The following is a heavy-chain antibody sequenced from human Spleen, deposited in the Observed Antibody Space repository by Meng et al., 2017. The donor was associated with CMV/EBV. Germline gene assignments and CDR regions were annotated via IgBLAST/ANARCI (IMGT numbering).Heavy chain of an antibody. J-gene: IGHJ4*02. CDR2: INWDTGRI. Sequence: SWAASGIMLDDYAMHWVRQGQGKGLEWVAGINWDTGRIDYAGSVRGRFTISRDYGRNSVSLQMNSLRPEDTAVYFCSQDGTPGGADYWGRGTLVTVSS. CDR1: GIMLDDYA. CDR3: SQDGTPGGADY. V-gene: IGHV3-9*01. D-gene: IGHD3-10*01.